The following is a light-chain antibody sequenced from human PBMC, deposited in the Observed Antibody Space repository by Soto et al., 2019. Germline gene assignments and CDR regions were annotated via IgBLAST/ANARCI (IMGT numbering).Light chain of an antibody. CDR2: RNN. Sequence: QSLLTQPPSASGTPGQRVTTSCSGSSSNIGSNYVYWYQQLPGTVPQLLIYRNNERPSGVPDRFSGSKSGTSASLAISGLRSEDEADYYCAAWDDSLSGVVFGGGTKVTVL. J-gene: IGLJ2*01. CDR3: AAWDDSLSGVV. V-gene: IGLV1-47*01. CDR1: SSNIGSNY.